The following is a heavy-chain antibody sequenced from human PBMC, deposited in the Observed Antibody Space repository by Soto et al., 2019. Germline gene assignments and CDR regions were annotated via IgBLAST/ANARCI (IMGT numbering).Heavy chain of an antibody. CDR1: GGSIITTTYY. V-gene: IGHV4-39*01. CDR3: ARAPTDYSHDY. J-gene: IGHJ4*02. D-gene: IGHD4-4*01. CDR2: VYYSGST. Sequence: QLLESGPGLVKPSETLSLTCTVSGGSIITTTYYWGWLRQPPGKGLEWFGSVYYSGSTYYNPSLKSRVTISVDTSMNQFSPMLSSVTAADTAVYFCARAPTDYSHDYWGLGNLVTVSS.